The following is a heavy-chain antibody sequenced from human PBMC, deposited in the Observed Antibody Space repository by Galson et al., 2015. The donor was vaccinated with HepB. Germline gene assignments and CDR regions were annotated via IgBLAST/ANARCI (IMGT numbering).Heavy chain of an antibody. D-gene: IGHD3-16*01. Sequence: QSGAAVKKPGESLKISCKGSGYSFTSYWISWVRQMPGKGLEWMGIIYPGDSDTRYSPSFQGQVTISADKSISTAYLQWSSLKASDTAMYYCARHVPGGPTGDPTNWYFDLWGRGTLVTVSS. CDR2: IYPGDSDT. J-gene: IGHJ2*01. CDR3: ARHVPGGPTGDPTNWYFDL. CDR1: GYSFTSYW. V-gene: IGHV5-51*01.